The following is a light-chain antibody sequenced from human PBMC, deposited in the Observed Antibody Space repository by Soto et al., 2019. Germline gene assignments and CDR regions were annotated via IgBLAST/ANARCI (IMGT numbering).Light chain of an antibody. V-gene: IGLV6-57*03. Sequence: NFMLTQPHSVSESPGKTVTISCTRSSGSIASNYVQWYQQRPGSAPTTVIYEDNQRPSGVPDRFSGSIDSSSNSASLIISGLKTEDEADYYGQSYDSSTVVFGGGTKVTVL. J-gene: IGLJ2*01. CDR2: EDN. CDR1: SGSIASNY. CDR3: QSYDSSTVV.